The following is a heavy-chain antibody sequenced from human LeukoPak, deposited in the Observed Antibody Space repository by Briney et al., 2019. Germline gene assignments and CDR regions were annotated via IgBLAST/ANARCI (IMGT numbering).Heavy chain of an antibody. CDR2: IYYSGST. Sequence: PSETLSLTCTVSGGSMDNYYWSWIRQPPGKGLEWIGYIYYSGSTNYNASLTNRVTISVDTSKNQFSLKLSSVTAADTAVYYCAREVGYCSGGSCYSYFDYWGQGTLVTVSS. V-gene: IGHV4-59*01. CDR1: GGSMDNYY. J-gene: IGHJ4*02. CDR3: AREVGYCSGGSCYSYFDY. D-gene: IGHD2-15*01.